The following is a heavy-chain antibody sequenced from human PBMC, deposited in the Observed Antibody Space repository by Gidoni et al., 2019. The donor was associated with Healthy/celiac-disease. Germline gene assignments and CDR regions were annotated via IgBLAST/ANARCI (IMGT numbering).Heavy chain of an antibody. V-gene: IGHV3-23*01. CDR2: ISGSGGST. CDR1: GFTFSSYA. D-gene: IGHD2-2*01. J-gene: IGHJ3*02. Sequence: EVQLLESGGGLVQPGGYLRLSCAASGFTFSSYAMSWGRQAPGKGLGWVSAISGSGGSTYYADSVKGRFTISRDNSKNTLYLQMNSLRAEDTAVYYCAKDRIPDIVVVPAAIRPGYDAFDIWGQGTMVTVSS. CDR3: AKDRIPDIVVVPAAIRPGYDAFDI.